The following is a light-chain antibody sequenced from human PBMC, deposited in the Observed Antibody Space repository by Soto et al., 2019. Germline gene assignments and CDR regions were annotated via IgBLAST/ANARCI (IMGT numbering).Light chain of an antibody. V-gene: IGLV2-23*01. Sequence: QSVLTQPASVSGSPGQSITISCTGTSSDVGSYNLVSWYQQHPGKAPKLMINEGSKRPSGVSNRFSGSKSGNTASLTISGLQAEDEADYYCCSYAGSSPPYVFGTGTKVPS. J-gene: IGLJ1*01. CDR3: CSYAGSSPPYV. CDR1: SSDVGSYNL. CDR2: EGS.